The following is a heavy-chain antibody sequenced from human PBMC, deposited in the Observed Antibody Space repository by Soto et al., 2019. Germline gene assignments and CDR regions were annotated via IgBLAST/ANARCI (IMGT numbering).Heavy chain of an antibody. J-gene: IGHJ6*02. CDR3: ARVSYYGSGSYQGSYGMDV. CDR2: INAGNGNT. Sequence: ASVKVSCKASGYTFTSYAMHWVRQAPGQRLEWMGWINAGNGNTKYSQKFRGRVTITRDTSASTAYMELSSLRSEDTAVYYCARVSYYGSGSYQGSYGMDVWGQGTTVTVSS. CDR1: GYTFTSYA. V-gene: IGHV1-3*01. D-gene: IGHD3-10*01.